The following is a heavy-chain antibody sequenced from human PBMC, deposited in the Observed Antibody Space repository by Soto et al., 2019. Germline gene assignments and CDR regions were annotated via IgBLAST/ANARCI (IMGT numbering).Heavy chain of an antibody. CDR3: ARLAEYCNGIKCYSNFDF. J-gene: IGHJ4*01. CDR2: MNPSSGET. Sequence: GASVKVSCKTSGYNFTSFDINWVRQAPGRGLVWMGWMNPSSGETGSAQNFQGRVTMTRDISTRTFFMQLTSLRSEDTAIYYCARLAEYCNGIKCYSNFDFWGRGTQVTVSS. D-gene: IGHD2-15*01. V-gene: IGHV1-8*01. CDR1: GYNFTSFD.